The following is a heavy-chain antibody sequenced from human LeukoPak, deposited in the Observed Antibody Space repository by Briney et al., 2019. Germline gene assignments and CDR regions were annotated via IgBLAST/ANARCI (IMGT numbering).Heavy chain of an antibody. J-gene: IGHJ4*02. CDR2: INSDGSST. D-gene: IGHD4-4*01. CDR3: ARDWRTVVTTTKFDY. CDR1: GFTFSSYW. Sequence: PGGSLRLSCAASGFTFSSYWMHWVRQAPGKGLVWVSRINSDGSSTSYADSVKGRFTISRDNAKNTLYLQMNSLRAEDTAVYYCARDWRTVVTTTKFDYWGQGTLVTVSS. V-gene: IGHV3-74*01.